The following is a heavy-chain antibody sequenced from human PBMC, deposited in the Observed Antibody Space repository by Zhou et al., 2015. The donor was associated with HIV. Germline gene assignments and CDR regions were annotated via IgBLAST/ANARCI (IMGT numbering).Heavy chain of an antibody. CDR1: GGTFSSYA. CDR2: IIPIFGTA. V-gene: IGHV1-69*01. CDR3: ATRGDKWDLPKKVVVAAIGAFDI. Sequence: QVQLVQSGAEVKKPGSSVKVSCKASGGTFSSYAISWVRQAPGQGLEWMGGIIPIFGTANYAQKFQGRVTITADESTSTAYMELSSLRSEDTAVYYCATRGDKWDLPKKVVVAAIGAFDIWGQGTMVTVSS. J-gene: IGHJ3*02. D-gene: IGHD2-15*01.